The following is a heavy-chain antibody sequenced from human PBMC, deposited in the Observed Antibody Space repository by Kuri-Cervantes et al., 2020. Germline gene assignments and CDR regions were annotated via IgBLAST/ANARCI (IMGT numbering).Heavy chain of an antibody. J-gene: IGHJ4*02. V-gene: IGHV3-30*07. D-gene: IGHD5-12*01. CDR3: AVDSGGYAEHY. Sequence: GGSLRLSCAASGFTFSSYAMHWVRQAPGKGLEWVAVISYDGSNKYYADSVKGRFTISRDNFKNTLYLQMNSLTADDTAVYYCAVDSGGYAEHYWGQGTLVTVSS. CDR2: ISYDGSNK. CDR1: GFTFSSYA.